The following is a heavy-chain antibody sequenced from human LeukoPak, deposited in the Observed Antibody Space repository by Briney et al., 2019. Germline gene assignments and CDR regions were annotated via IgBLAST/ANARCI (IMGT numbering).Heavy chain of an antibody. Sequence: GGSLRLSCAASGFTFSTYSMNWVRQAPGKGLEWVSSISSSGGYIYYADSVKGRFIISRDNAKNSLPLQMNSLRAEDTAVYYCARDRYGDYSFDYWGQGTLVTVSS. CDR3: ARDRYGDYSFDY. CDR2: ISSSGGYI. J-gene: IGHJ4*02. V-gene: IGHV3-21*01. CDR1: GFTFSTYS. D-gene: IGHD4-17*01.